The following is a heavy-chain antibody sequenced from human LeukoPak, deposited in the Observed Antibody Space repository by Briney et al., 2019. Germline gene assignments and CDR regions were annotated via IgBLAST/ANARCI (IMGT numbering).Heavy chain of an antibody. V-gene: IGHV3-53*05. CDR2: IYSAGST. J-gene: IGHJ4*02. CDR1: GFTVSSNS. CDR3: AKVGDNWDFDY. Sequence: PGGSLRLSCTVSGFTVSSNSMSWVRQAPGKGLEWVSFIYSAGSTHYSDSVKGRFTISIDNSKNTLYLQMNSLRTEDTAVYYCAKVGDNWDFDYWGQGTLVSVSS. D-gene: IGHD3-16*01.